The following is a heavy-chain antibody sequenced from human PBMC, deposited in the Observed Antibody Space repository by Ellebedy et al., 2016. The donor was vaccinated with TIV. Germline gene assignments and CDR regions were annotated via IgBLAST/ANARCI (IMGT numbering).Heavy chain of an antibody. J-gene: IGHJ6*02. CDR3: ARVIRVSSGMDV. V-gene: IGHV1-2*02. CDR1: GYPFTAYY. D-gene: IGHD2/OR15-2a*01. CDR2: INPDSGVT. Sequence: ASVKVSCRASGYPFTAYYMHWARQAPGQGLEWMGWINPDSGVTNFAKKFQGRVTMPRDTSVNPAYMELSRLESDYTAVYYCARVIRVSSGMDVWGQGTTVTVS.